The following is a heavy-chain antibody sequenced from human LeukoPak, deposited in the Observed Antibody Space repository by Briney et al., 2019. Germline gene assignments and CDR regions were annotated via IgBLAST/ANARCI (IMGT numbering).Heavy chain of an antibody. CDR2: ISPDDKST. Sequence: PGGSLRLSCAASGLTFSQNWLHWVRQAPGKGLVWVSRISPDDKSTSYADSVKGRFTISRDDAKKTLYLQMNSLRAEDTAVYYCLTILETTIDAFDIWGQGTMVTVSS. CDR3: LTILETTIDAFDI. J-gene: IGHJ3*02. D-gene: IGHD1-26*01. V-gene: IGHV3-74*01. CDR1: GLTFSQNW.